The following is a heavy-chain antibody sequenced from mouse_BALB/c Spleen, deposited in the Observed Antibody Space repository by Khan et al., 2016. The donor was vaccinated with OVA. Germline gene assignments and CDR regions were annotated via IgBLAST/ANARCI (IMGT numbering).Heavy chain of an antibody. V-gene: IGHV3-2*02. CDR3: VRGRSY. CDR2: ITYSGST. Sequence: EVKLKESGPGLVKPSQSLSLTCTVTGFSITSDYAWNWIRQFPGDVLDWMGYITYSGSTSYHPSLKSRISITRDTSKNQFFLQLNSVTTEDTATYYCVRGRSYWGQGTLVTVSA. CDR1: GFSITSDYA. J-gene: IGHJ3*01.